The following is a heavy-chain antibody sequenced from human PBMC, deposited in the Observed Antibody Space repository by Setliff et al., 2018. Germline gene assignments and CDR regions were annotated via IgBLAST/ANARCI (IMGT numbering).Heavy chain of an antibody. CDR1: GSSIISDYY. D-gene: IGHD3-10*01. V-gene: IGHV4-38-2*01. CDR2: IFQSGNT. CDR3: ATLLANYGSGMDV. Sequence: SETLSLTCAVSGSSIISDYYWVWIRQPPERGLEWIGSIFQSGNTYYNPSLKSRVTISVDTSKNQFSLKVNSVTAADTAVYYCATLLANYGSGMDVWGQGTTVTVSS. J-gene: IGHJ6*02.